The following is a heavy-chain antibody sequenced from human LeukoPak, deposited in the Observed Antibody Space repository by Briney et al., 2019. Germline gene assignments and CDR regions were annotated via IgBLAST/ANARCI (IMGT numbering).Heavy chain of an antibody. D-gene: IGHD3-22*01. CDR3: AGVGGSNYYDSNGPYYYYGMDV. J-gene: IGHJ6*02. Sequence: PGGSLRLSCAASGFTVSSNYMSWVRQAPGKGLEWVSVIYSGGSTYYADSVKGRFTISRDNSKNTLYLQMNSLRAEDTAVYYCAGVGGSNYYDSNGPYYYYGMDVWGQGTTVTVSS. CDR2: IYSGGST. CDR1: GFTVSSNY. V-gene: IGHV3-66*01.